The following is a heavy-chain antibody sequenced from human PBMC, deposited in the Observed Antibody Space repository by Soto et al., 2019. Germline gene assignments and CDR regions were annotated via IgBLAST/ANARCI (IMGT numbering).Heavy chain of an antibody. CDR1: GYTLTELS. V-gene: IGHV1-24*01. CDR3: ARDRGEIDY. Sequence: GPSVKVSCKVSGYTLTELSMHWVRQAPGKGLEWMGGFDPEDGNTNYAQKLQGRVTMTTDTSTSTAYMELRSLRSDDTAVYYCARDRGEIDYWGQGTLVTVSS. CDR2: FDPEDGNT. J-gene: IGHJ4*02.